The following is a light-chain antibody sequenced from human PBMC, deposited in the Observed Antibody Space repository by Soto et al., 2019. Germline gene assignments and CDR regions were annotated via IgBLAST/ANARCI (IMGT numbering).Light chain of an antibody. Sequence: QSVLTQSPSVSAAPGQKVTISCSGSSSNIGNNYVSWYQQLPGTAPKLLIYDNNKRPSGIPDRFSGSKSGTSATLGITGLQTGDEADHYCGTRAGRLSGYVFGTGTKVTVL. CDR1: SSNIGNNY. V-gene: IGLV1-51*01. CDR2: DNN. CDR3: GTRAGRLSGYV. J-gene: IGLJ1*01.